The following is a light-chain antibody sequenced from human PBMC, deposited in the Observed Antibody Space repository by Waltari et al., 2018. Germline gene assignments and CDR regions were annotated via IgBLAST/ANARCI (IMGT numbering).Light chain of an antibody. CDR1: SSNIGNNS. CDR2: ENT. V-gene: IGLV1-51*02. CDR3: GTWDSSLSGAV. Sequence: QSVLTQPPSVSAAPGQRVTIPCSGGSSNIGNNSVSWHRQFPETAPKLLIYENTERPSGIPGRFSGSKSGTSATLDITGLQAGDEADYYCGTWDSSLSGAVFGGGTHLTVL. J-gene: IGLJ7*01.